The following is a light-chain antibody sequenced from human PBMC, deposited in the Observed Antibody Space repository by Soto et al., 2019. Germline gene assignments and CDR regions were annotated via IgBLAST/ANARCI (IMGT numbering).Light chain of an antibody. CDR2: WAS. V-gene: IGKV4-1*01. Sequence: DIVLTQSPDSLAVSLGERAIINCKSSHHVLYSSDNKNYLSWYQQRPGQPPKLLIYWASTRESGVPDRISGSGSGTDFTLTITSLQAEDVAVYYCQQYYSSPPTVGQGTKVDIK. J-gene: IGKJ1*01. CDR3: QQYYSSPPT. CDR1: HHVLYSSDNKNY.